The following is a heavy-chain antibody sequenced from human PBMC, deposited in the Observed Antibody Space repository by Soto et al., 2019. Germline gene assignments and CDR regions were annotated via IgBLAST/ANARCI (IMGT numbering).Heavy chain of an antibody. CDR3: ARLVRPIAVAGTNY. D-gene: IGHD6-19*01. J-gene: IGHJ4*02. CDR2: IYYSGST. CDR1: GGSISSSSYY. V-gene: IGHV4-39*01. Sequence: SETLSLTCTVSGGSISSSSYYWGWIRQPPGKGLEWIGSIYYSGSTYYNPSLKSRVTISVDTSKNQFSLKLSSVTAADTAVYYCARLVRPIAVAGTNYWGQGTLVTVS.